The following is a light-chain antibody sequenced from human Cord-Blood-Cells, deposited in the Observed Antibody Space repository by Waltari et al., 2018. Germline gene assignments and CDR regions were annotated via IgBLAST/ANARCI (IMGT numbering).Light chain of an antibody. V-gene: IGKV3-20*01. CDR1: QSVSSSY. CDR2: GAS. CDR3: QQYGSSPWT. J-gene: IGKJ1*01. Sequence: IVLTQSPGTLSLSPGERATLSYRASQSVSSSYLAWYQQKPGQAPRLLIYGASSRATGIPDRFSGSGSGTDFTLTISRLEPEDFAVYYCQQYGSSPWTFGQGP.